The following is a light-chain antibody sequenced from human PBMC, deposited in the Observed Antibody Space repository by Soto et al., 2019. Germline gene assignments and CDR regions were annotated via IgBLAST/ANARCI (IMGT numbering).Light chain of an antibody. CDR3: QPHYNWPLT. J-gene: IGKJ4*01. CDR1: QGIGDN. Sequence: EVVLTHSPATLSVSPGEVATLSCRASQGIGDNLAWYQHKPGQTPRLLIYDTATRATGVPARISGSRSGAEFTLTISSLQPEDFAVYYRQPHYNWPLTFGGGTKVDIK. V-gene: IGKV3-15*01. CDR2: DTA.